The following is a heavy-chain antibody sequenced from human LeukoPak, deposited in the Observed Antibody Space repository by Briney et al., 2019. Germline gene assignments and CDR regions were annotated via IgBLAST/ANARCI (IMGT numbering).Heavy chain of an antibody. D-gene: IGHD4-11*01. CDR1: GYTFTSYD. CDR3: AGGPITDPYSNFDY. Sequence: ASVKVSCKASGYTFTSYDINWVRQATGQGLEWMGWMNPNSGNTGYAQKFQGRVTMTRNTSRSTAYMELSSLRSEDTAVYYCAGGPITDPYSNFDYWGQGTLVTVSS. V-gene: IGHV1-8*01. CDR2: MNPNSGNT. J-gene: IGHJ4*02.